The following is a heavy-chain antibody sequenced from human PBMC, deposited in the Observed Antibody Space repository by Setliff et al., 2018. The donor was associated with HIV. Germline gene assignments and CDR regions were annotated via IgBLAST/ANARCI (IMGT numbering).Heavy chain of an antibody. D-gene: IGHD3-3*01. CDR3: ARDPSYSPYYDFWSGYYPHDALDI. CDR1: GGSFSGYY. V-gene: IGHV4-59*01. J-gene: IGHJ3*02. Sequence: TLSLTCAVYGGSFSGYYWSWIRQPPGKGLEWIGYISYSGSTYYNPSLKSRVTISVDTSKNQFSLKLSSVTAADTAIYYCARDPSYSPYYDFWSGYYPHDALDIWGQGTMVTVSS. CDR2: ISYSGST.